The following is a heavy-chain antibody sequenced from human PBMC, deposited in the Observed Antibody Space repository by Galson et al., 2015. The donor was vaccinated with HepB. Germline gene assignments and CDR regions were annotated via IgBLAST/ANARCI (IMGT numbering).Heavy chain of an antibody. CDR3: VRDGYIGYAFEF. J-gene: IGHJ4*02. CDR1: GDSVSSNSAA. V-gene: IGHV6-1*01. D-gene: IGHD5-12*01. CDR2: TYYRSKWYN. Sequence: CAISGDSVSSNSAAWNWIRQSPSRGLEWLGRTYYRSKWYNDYAVSVKSRITINPNTSKNQFSLHLNSVTPEDTAVYYCVRDGYIGYAFEFWGQGTLVTVSS.